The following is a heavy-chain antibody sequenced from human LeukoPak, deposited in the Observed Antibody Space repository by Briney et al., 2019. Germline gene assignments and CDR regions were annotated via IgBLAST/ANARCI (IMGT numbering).Heavy chain of an antibody. D-gene: IGHD1-14*01. CDR1: GGSISSSSHY. CDR3: VRKAGYFDY. J-gene: IGHJ4*02. CDR2: IHYSENT. V-gene: IGHV4-39*01. Sequence: SETLSLTCTVSGGSISSSSHYWGWIRQPPGKGLEWIGSIHYSENTYYNPSLKSRVTISVDTSKNQFSLKLSSLTAADTAVYYCVRKAGYFDYWGQGTLVTVSS.